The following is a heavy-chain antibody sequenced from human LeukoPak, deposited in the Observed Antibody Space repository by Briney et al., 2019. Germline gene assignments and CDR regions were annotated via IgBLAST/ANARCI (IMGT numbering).Heavy chain of an antibody. D-gene: IGHD1/OR15-1a*01. J-gene: IGHJ4*02. CDR3: ARVGTGTRSFDS. CDR1: VTPFTTNE. Sequence: ASLKASCKTFVTPFTTNEITGVHKPPGQGLEGMGRISAYNGYTNYGRRFQGRVTMTTDTSTNTAYMELRSLRSDDTAVYYCARVGTGTRSFDSWGQGTLVTVSS. CDR2: ISAYNGYT. V-gene: IGHV1-18*01.